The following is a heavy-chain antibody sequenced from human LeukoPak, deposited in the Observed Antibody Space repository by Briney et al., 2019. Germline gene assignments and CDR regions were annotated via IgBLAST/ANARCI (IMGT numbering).Heavy chain of an antibody. D-gene: IGHD2-15*01. V-gene: IGHV3-33*06. CDR2: IWSDGSLK. Sequence: GGSLRLSCEASGFRFRDFVMHWVRQAPGKGLEWVAVIWSDGSLKFFADSVKGRFSISRDNSKNTLDLQMNSLRVEDTAVYYCVKEMRIGLGVFDTWGQGTVVTVSS. CDR1: GFRFRDFV. CDR3: VKEMRIGLGVFDT. J-gene: IGHJ3*02.